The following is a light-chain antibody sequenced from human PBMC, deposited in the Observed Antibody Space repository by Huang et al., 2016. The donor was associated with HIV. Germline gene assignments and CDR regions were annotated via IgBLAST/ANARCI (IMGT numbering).Light chain of an antibody. CDR3: QQYYSLPQT. CDR2: WAS. V-gene: IGKV4-1*01. J-gene: IGKJ1*01. CDR1: QSVYASSTSKDY. Sequence: DIIMSQSPESLTVSLGERATLNCRSSQSVYASSTSKDYMAWFQQNPGQPPKLLLFWASSREVGVPDRFSGSGSGTHFTLTIANLQPEDAAIYYCQQYYSLPQTFGQGTRV.